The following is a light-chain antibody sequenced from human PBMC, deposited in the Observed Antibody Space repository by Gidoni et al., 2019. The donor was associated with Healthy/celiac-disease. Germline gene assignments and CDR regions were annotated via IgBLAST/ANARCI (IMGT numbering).Light chain of an antibody. CDR3: QQRSSWPLLT. Sequence: EILLTQSPATLSLSPGERATLSCMASQSVSSYLAWYQQKHGQAPRLLIYDASNRATGIPARFSGSGSGTDFTLTISSLEPEDFAVYYCQQRSSWPLLTFXGXTKVEIK. J-gene: IGKJ4*01. CDR2: DAS. CDR1: QSVSSY. V-gene: IGKV3-11*01.